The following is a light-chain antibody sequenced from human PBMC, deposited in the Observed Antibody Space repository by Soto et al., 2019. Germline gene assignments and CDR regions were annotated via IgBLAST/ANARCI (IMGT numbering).Light chain of an antibody. CDR3: CSYTTSSTPYV. V-gene: IGLV2-14*01. CDR1: SSDVGGYDY. Sequence: QSALTQPASVSGSPGQSITISCTGASSDVGGYDYVSWYQQHPGKAPKLMIYDVTTRPSGVSNRFSGSKSGNTASLTISGLQAEDEDAYYCCSYTTSSTPYVFGTGTKVTVL. J-gene: IGLJ1*01. CDR2: DVT.